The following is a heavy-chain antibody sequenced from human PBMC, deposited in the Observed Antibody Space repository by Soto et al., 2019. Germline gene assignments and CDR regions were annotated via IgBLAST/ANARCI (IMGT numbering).Heavy chain of an antibody. Sequence: DVQLLVSGGGLVQPGGSLRLSCAVSGFRFSDFAISWVRQAPGKSLEWVSTISVSGRATYYADSVKGRFTISRDNSQNMLFLHMDNLRGEDSALYYCSKDLRPGDLVFWGQGTLVTVSS. CDR1: GFRFSDFA. CDR2: ISVSGRAT. J-gene: IGHJ4*02. V-gene: IGHV3-23*01. CDR3: SKDLRPGDLVF. D-gene: IGHD1-1*01.